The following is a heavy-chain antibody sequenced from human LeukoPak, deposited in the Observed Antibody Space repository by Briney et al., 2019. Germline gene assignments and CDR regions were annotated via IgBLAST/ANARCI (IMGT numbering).Heavy chain of an antibody. D-gene: IGHD5-18*01. J-gene: IGHJ4*02. Sequence: SETLSLTCTVSGGSISRYYWSWIRLPPGEGLEWIGYIYYSGSTNYNPSLKSRVTISVDTSKNQFSLKLSSVTAADTAVYYCARDPGYSYGYGFDDWGQGTLVTVSS. CDR3: ARDPGYSYGYGFDD. V-gene: IGHV4-59*01. CDR1: GGSISRYY. CDR2: IYYSGST.